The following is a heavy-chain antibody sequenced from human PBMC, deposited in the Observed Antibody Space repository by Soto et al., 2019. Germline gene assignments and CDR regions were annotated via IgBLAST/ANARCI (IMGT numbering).Heavy chain of an antibody. V-gene: IGHV4-30-4*01. J-gene: IGHJ5*02. Sequence: KASETLSLTCTVSGGSISSGDYYWSWIRQPPGKGLEWIGYIYYSGSTYYNPSLKSRVTISVDTSKNQFSLKLSSVTAADTAVYYCARGAVYYDFWSGSPFDPWGQGTLVTVSS. D-gene: IGHD3-3*01. CDR1: GGSISSGDYY. CDR3: ARGAVYYDFWSGSPFDP. CDR2: IYYSGST.